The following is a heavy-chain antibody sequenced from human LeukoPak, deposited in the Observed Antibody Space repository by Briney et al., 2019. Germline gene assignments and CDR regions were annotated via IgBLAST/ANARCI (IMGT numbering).Heavy chain of an antibody. CDR1: GGSISSYY. CDR3: ARGPPPYTDYYYYYMDV. V-gene: IGHV4-4*07. CDR2: IYTSGST. D-gene: IGHD2-2*02. J-gene: IGHJ6*03. Sequence: SETLSLTCTVSGGSISSYYWSWIRQPAGKGLEWIGRIYTSGSTNYNPSPTSRVTMSVDTSKNQLSLKLSSVTAADTAVYYCARGPPPYTDYYYYYMDVWGKGTTVTVSS.